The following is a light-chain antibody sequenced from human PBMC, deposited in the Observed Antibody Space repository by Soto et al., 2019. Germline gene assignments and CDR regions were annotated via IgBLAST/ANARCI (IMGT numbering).Light chain of an antibody. CDR2: AAS. J-gene: IGKJ1*01. CDR3: QQLNSYPLT. V-gene: IGKV1-9*01. Sequence: IQLTQSPSSLSASVGDRVTITCRASQGISSYLAWYQQKPGKAPKLPIYAASTLQSGVPSRFSGSGSGTDFTLTISSLQPEDFATYYCQQLNSYPLTFGQGTKVEIK. CDR1: QGISSY.